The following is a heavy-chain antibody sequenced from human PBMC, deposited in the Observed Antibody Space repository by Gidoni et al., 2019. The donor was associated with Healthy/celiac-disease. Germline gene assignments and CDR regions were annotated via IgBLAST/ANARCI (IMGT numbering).Heavy chain of an antibody. Sequence: EVQLVESGGGLIQPGGSLRLSCAASGLTVSTTSMSWVRQAPGKGLEWVPVIYSGGSTYDADSVKGRFTISRDNSKNTLYLQMNSLRAEDTAVYYCARDGSYDFWSGYQNDAFDIWGQGTMVTVSS. D-gene: IGHD3-3*01. CDR2: IYSGGST. V-gene: IGHV3-53*01. CDR1: GLTVSTTS. J-gene: IGHJ3*02. CDR3: ARDGSYDFWSGYQNDAFDI.